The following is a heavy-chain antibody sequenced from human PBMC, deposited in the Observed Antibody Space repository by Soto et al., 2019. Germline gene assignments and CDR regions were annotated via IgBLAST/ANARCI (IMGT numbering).Heavy chain of an antibody. D-gene: IGHD6-19*01. CDR3: ARDHGPAVAGTLGFDY. CDR1: GFTFSSYG. CDR2: IWYDGSNK. Sequence: QVQLVESGGGVVQPGRSLRLSCAASGFTFSSYGMHWVRQAPGKGLEWVAVIWYDGSNKYYADSVKGRFTISRDNSKNTLYLQMNSLRAEDTAVYYCARDHGPAVAGTLGFDYWGQGALVTVSS. V-gene: IGHV3-33*01. J-gene: IGHJ4*02.